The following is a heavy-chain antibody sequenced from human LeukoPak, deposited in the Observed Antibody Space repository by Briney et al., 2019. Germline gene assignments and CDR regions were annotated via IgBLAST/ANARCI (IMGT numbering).Heavy chain of an antibody. V-gene: IGHV4-38-2*01. CDR1: GYSISSGYY. J-gene: IGHJ1*01. D-gene: IGHD2-2*01. CDR3: ARHVYCSSTSCYYSEYFQH. Sequence: PSETLSFTCAVSGYSISSGYYWGWIRQPPGKGLEWIGSIYHSGSTYYNPSLKSRVTISVDTSKNQFSLKLSSVTAADTAVYYCARHVYCSSTSCYYSEYFQHWGQGTLVTVSS. CDR2: IYHSGST.